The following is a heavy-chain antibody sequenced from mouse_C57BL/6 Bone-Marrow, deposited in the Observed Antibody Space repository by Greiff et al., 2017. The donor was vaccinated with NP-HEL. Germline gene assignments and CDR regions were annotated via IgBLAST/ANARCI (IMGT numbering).Heavy chain of an antibody. V-gene: IGHV5-9-1*02. D-gene: IGHD3-2*02. CDR2: ISSGGDYI. Sequence: EVMLVESGEGLVKPGGSLKLSCAASGFTFSSYAMSWVRQTPEKRLEWVAYISSGGDYIYYADTVKGRFTISRDNARNTLYLQMSSLKSEDTAMYYCTRRSGSGYVFDYWGQGTTLTVSS. CDR1: GFTFSSYA. J-gene: IGHJ2*01. CDR3: TRRSGSGYVFDY.